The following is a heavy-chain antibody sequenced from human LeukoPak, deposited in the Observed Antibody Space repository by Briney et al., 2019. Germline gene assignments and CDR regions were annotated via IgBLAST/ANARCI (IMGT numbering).Heavy chain of an antibody. Sequence: GGSLRLSCAASGFTFDDYAMHWVRQAPGKGLEWVSLISGDGGSTYYADSVKGRFTISRDNSKNSLYLQMNSPRTEDTALYYCAKGLDNSDYYGMDVWGQGTTVTVSS. CDR1: GFTFDDYA. V-gene: IGHV3-43*02. CDR2: ISGDGGST. CDR3: AKGLDNSDYYGMDV. J-gene: IGHJ6*02. D-gene: IGHD4-23*01.